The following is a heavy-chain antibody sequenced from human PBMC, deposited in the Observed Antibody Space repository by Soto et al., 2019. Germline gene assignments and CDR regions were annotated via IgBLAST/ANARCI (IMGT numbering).Heavy chain of an antibody. J-gene: IGHJ3*02. CDR2: ISAYNGNT. CDR1: GYTFTSYG. CDR3: ARGVELEQLDAFDI. Sequence: ASEKVSCKASGYTFTSYGISWVRQAPGQGLEWMRWISAYNGNTNYAQKLQGRVTMTTDKSPSTAYMELRSLRSDDTAVFYCARGVELEQLDAFDIWGEGTMVTVSS. D-gene: IGHD1-26*01. V-gene: IGHV1-18*04.